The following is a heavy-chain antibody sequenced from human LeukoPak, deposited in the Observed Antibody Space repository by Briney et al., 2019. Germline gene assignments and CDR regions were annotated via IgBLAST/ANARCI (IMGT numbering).Heavy chain of an antibody. V-gene: IGHV1-69*13. CDR3: ARDPLGHCSSSNCYTRMEFDY. CDR1: GGIFSTYG. Sequence: SVKVSCKASGGIFSTYGFHWVRQAPGQGLEWLGGIIPIFHTSHYARKFQDGVMISADESTSTVYMELSSLRSEDTAVYYCARDPLGHCSSSNCYTRMEFDYWGQGTLVTVSS. J-gene: IGHJ4*02. CDR2: IIPIFHTS. D-gene: IGHD2-2*02.